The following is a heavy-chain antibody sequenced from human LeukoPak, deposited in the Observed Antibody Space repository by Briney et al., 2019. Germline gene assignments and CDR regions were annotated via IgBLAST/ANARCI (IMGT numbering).Heavy chain of an antibody. CDR2: IYYSGST. J-gene: IGHJ4*02. V-gene: IGHV4-39*01. D-gene: IGHD4-11*01. Sequence: SETLSLTCTVSGGSISISSYYWGWIRQPPGKGLEWIGSIYYSGSTYYNPSLKSRVTISVDTSKNQFSLKLSSVTAADTAVYYCARTVGRTASLSYWGQGTLVTVSS. CDR3: ARTVGRTASLSY. CDR1: GGSISISSYY.